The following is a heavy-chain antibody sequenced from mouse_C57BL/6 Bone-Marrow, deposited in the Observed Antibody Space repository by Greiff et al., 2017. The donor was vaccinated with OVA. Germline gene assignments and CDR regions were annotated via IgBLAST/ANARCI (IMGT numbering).Heavy chain of an antibody. J-gene: IGHJ4*01. Sequence: VKLMESGAELVRPGASVTLSCKASGYTFTDYEMHWVKQTPVHGLEWIGAIDPETGGTAYNQKFKGKAILTADKSSSTAYMELRSLTSEDSAVYYCTRKAYYGSRDYYAMDYWGQGTSVTVSS. D-gene: IGHD1-1*01. CDR2: IDPETGGT. CDR1: GYTFTDYE. V-gene: IGHV1-15*01. CDR3: TRKAYYGSRDYYAMDY.